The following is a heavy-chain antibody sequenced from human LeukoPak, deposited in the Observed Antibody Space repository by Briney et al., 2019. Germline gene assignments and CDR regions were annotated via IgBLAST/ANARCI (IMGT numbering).Heavy chain of an antibody. V-gene: IGHV4-39*01. CDR1: GDSISSSSYY. J-gene: IGHJ4*02. D-gene: IGHD3-10*01. Sequence: SETLSLTCTVSGDSISSSSYYWGWVRQPPGKGLEWIGSIYYRGRTYYNPSLKSRVTISVDTSKSQFSLKLTSVTAADTAVYYCARLYSGTRPPDYWGQGTLVTVS. CDR2: IYYRGRT. CDR3: ARLYSGTRPPDY.